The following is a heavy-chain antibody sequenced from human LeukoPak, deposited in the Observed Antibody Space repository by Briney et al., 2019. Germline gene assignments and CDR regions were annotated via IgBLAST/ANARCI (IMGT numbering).Heavy chain of an antibody. D-gene: IGHD3-22*01. CDR2: IKSDGNT. V-gene: IGHV3-74*01. Sequence: GGSLRLPCAASGFTFSRYWMHWVRQAPGKGLVWVSRIKSDGNTNYADSVKGRFTISRDNAKNTVSLQMNSLRAEDTGVYFCARXPSEIGGYYPEYFRHWGQGTLVTVSS. J-gene: IGHJ1*01. CDR3: ARXPSEIGGYYPEYFRH. CDR1: GFTFSRYW.